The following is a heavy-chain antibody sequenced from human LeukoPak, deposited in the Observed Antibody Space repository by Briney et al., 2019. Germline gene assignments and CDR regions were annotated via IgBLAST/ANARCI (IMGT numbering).Heavy chain of an antibody. Sequence: SETLSLTCTVSGGSISSGSYYWSWIRQPAGKGLEWIGRIYTSGSTNYNPSLKSRVTISVDTSKNQFSLKLSSVTAADTAVYYCGTVTRDAFDIWDQGTMVTVSS. CDR3: GTVTRDAFDI. D-gene: IGHD4-17*01. V-gene: IGHV4-61*02. J-gene: IGHJ3*02. CDR1: GGSISSGSYY. CDR2: IYTSGST.